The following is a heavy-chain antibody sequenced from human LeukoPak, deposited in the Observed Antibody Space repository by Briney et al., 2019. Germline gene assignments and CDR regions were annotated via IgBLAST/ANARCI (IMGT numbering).Heavy chain of an antibody. CDR1: GFTFSSSA. CDR3: AKQLGYCSDGSCYFPY. D-gene: IGHD2-15*01. Sequence: GGSLKLSCAASGFTFSSSAMSWVRQAPGKGLEWVSAISNNGGYTYYADSVQGRFTISRDNSKSTLCLQMNSLRAEDTAVYYCAKQLGYCSDGSCYFPYWGQGTLVTVSS. V-gene: IGHV3-23*01. CDR2: ISNNGGYT. J-gene: IGHJ4*02.